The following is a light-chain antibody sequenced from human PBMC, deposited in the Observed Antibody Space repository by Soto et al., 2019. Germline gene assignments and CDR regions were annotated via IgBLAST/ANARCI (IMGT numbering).Light chain of an antibody. CDR3: QQYNSWPLT. J-gene: IGKJ4*01. Sequence: IVLTQSPDTLSLSPGDRATLSCRASQSVNSYLAWYQQKPGQAPRLLIYDGSNRATGIPARFSGSGSGTDFTLTISSLEPEDFAVYYCQQYNSWPLTFGGGTKVDIK. CDR1: QSVNSY. CDR2: DGS. V-gene: IGKV3-11*01.